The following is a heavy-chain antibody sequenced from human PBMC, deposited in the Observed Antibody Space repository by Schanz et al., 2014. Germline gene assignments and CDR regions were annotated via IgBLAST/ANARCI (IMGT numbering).Heavy chain of an antibody. D-gene: IGHD2-2*01. CDR3: ARDTAQSCIGPSCFEYFQH. Sequence: QLVESGGGVVQPGRSLRLSCVASGFTFISYDMHWVRQAPGKGLEWVSGMSWNAGSLGYGDSVKGRFTISRDNAKNSLYLQMNSLRAEDTALYYCARDTAQSCIGPSCFEYFQHWGQGALVTVSS. CDR2: MSWNAGSL. V-gene: IGHV3-9*01. J-gene: IGHJ1*01. CDR1: GFTFISYD.